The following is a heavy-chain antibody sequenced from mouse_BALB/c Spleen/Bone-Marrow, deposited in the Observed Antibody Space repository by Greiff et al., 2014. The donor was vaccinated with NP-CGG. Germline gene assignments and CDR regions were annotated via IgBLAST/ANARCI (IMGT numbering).Heavy chain of an antibody. J-gene: IGHJ4*01. D-gene: IGHD3-1*01. CDR1: GFAFSSYT. Sequence: EVQLQESGGGLVQPGGSLKLSCAASGFAFSSYTMSWVRQTPEKRLEWVAYISNGGGSTSYPDTVKGRFTISRDNAKNTLYLQMSSLKSEDTAMYYCSRHVGNPYATDYWGQGTSVTVSS. V-gene: IGHV5-12-2*01. CDR2: ISNGGGST. CDR3: SRHVGNPYATDY.